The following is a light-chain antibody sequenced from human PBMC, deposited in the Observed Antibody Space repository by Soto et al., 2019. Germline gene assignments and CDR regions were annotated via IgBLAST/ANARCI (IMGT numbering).Light chain of an antibody. CDR1: QSIRSW. V-gene: IGKV1-5*03. CDR3: QQYYSYPLT. CDR2: RAS. Sequence: DIQMTQSPSSLSASVGDSVTITCRASQSIRSWLAWYQQKPGKAPNLLIYRASSLETGVPSRFSGSGSGTDFTLTISCLQSEDFATYYCQQYYSYPLTFGQGTKVDIK. J-gene: IGKJ1*01.